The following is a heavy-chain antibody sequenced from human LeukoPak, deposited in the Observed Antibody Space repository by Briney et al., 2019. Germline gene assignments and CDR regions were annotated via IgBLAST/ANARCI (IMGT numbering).Heavy chain of an antibody. Sequence: PGGSLRLSCAASGFTFSSYGMHWVRQAPGKGLEWVAVIWYDGSNKYYADSVKDRFTISRDNSKNTLYLQMNSLRAEDTAVYYCARAFSDRYCSGGSCYYYYYGMDVWGQGTTVTVSS. CDR1: GFTFSSYG. CDR2: IWYDGSNK. V-gene: IGHV3-33*01. J-gene: IGHJ6*02. D-gene: IGHD2-15*01. CDR3: ARAFSDRYCSGGSCYYYYYGMDV.